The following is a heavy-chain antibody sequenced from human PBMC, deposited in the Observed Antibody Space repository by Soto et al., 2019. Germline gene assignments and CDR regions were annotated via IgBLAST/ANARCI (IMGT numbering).Heavy chain of an antibody. CDR2: ISGHNGNK. D-gene: IGHD2-15*01. CDR1: GYSFTNYG. J-gene: IGHJ5*02. V-gene: IGHV1-18*01. Sequence: ASVKVSCKASGYSFTNYGISWVRQAPGQGLEGMGWISGHNGNKNYAQKLQGRVTMTTDTSTSTAYMELSSLRSEETAGYYCEMALMLLGDSQRFDPWGQGTLVTVSS. CDR3: EMALMLLGDSQRFDP.